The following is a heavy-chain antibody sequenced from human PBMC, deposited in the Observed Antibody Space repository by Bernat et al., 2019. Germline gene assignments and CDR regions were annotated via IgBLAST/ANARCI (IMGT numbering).Heavy chain of an antibody. V-gene: IGHV4-38-2*02. CDR1: GYSISSGYY. CDR2: IYHSGST. D-gene: IGHD3-16*02. CDR3: AGEGNYVWGSYRSPRGYNWFDP. J-gene: IGHJ5*02. Sequence: QVQLQESGPGLVKPSETLSLTCAVSGYSISSGYYWGWIRQPPGKGLEWIGRIYHSGSTYYNPSLKSRVTISVDTSKSQFSLKLSSVTAADTTVYYCAGEGNYVWGSYRSPRGYNWFDPWGQGTLVTVSS.